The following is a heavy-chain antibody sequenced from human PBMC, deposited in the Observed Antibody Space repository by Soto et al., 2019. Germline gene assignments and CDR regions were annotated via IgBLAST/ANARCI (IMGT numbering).Heavy chain of an antibody. J-gene: IGHJ1*01. Sequence: QPGGSLRLSCAASGFTFSSYAMSWVRQAPGKGLEWVSAISGSGGSTYYADSVKGRFTISRDNSKNTLYLQMNSLRAEDTAVYYCAKDLALGTVTTPYFQHWGQGTLVTVSS. V-gene: IGHV3-23*01. CDR2: ISGSGGST. D-gene: IGHD4-17*01. CDR1: GFTFSSYA. CDR3: AKDLALGTVTTPYFQH.